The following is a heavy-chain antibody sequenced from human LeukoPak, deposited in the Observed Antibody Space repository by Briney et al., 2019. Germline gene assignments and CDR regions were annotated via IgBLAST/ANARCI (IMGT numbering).Heavy chain of an antibody. CDR2: ISSSSSTI. V-gene: IGHV3-48*01. J-gene: IGHJ4*02. Sequence: QSGGSLKLSCAASGFTFSSYSMNWVRQAPGKGLEWVSYISSSSSTIYYADSVKGRFTISRDNSKSTLYLQMNSLRAEDTAVYYCAKFRAGAPSYFDYWGQGTLVTVSS. CDR1: GFTFSSYS. CDR3: AKFRAGAPSYFDY.